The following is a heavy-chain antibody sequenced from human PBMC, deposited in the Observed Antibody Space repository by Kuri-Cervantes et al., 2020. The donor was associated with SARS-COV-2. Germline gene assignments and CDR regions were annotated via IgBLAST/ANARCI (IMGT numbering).Heavy chain of an antibody. Sequence: SQTLPLTCGISGDSVSTNTAAWYWIRQSPSRGLEWLGRTYYRSKWYVDYAVPVRSQITINPDTYKNQISLMLNPVTPEDTAVYYCARSPHKYDSSGYYSLWYNYYMDVWGKGTTVTVSS. V-gene: IGHV6-1*01. J-gene: IGHJ6*03. CDR2: TYYRSKWYV. CDR1: GDSVSTNTAA. D-gene: IGHD3-22*01. CDR3: ARSPHKYDSSGYYSLWYNYYMDV.